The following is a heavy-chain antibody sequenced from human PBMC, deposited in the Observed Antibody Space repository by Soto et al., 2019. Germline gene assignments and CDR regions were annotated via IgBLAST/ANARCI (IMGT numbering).Heavy chain of an antibody. J-gene: IGHJ6*02. CDR2: ISSSSSYI. V-gene: IGHV3-21*01. Sequence: GGSLRLSCAASGFTFSSYSMNWVRPAPGKGLEWVSSISSSSSYIYYADSVRGRFTISRDNAKNSLYLQMNSLRAEDTAVYYCARDRPFRAYGMDVWGQGTTVTVSS. CDR3: ARDRPFRAYGMDV. CDR1: GFTFSSYS.